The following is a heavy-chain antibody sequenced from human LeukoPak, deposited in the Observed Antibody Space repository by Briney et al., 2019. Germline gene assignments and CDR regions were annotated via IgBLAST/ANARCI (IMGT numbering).Heavy chain of an antibody. CDR3: VRDESSGSLHFDY. D-gene: IGHD6-19*01. J-gene: IGHJ4*02. CDR1: GFTFDDYA. V-gene: IGHV3-9*01. Sequence: PGGSLRLSCAASGFTFDDYAMHWVRQAPGKGLEWVSGISWNSGSIGYADSVKGRFTISRDNSKNTLYLQMNSLRAEDTAVYYCVRDESSGSLHFDYWGQGALVTASS. CDR2: ISWNSGSI.